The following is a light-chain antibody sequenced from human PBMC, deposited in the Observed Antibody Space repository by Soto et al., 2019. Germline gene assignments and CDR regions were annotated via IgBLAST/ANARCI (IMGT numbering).Light chain of an antibody. V-gene: IGKV3-15*01. J-gene: IGKJ1*01. CDR2: GAS. Sequence: LVMTQSPVTLSVSPGERATLSCRASQSVTSNLAWYQQKPGQASRLLIYGASTRATGIPARFSGSGSGTEFTLTISNLQSEDNAIYYCQMFNVSPRTFVQRSMV. CDR1: QSVTSN. CDR3: QMFNVSPRT.